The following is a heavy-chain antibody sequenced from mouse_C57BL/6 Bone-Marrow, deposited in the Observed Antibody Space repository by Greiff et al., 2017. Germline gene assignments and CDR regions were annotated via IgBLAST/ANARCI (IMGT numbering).Heavy chain of an antibody. J-gene: IGHJ4*01. CDR1: GYTFTDYY. CDR2: IYPGSGNT. Sequence: QVQLKESGAELVRPGASVKLSCKASGYTFTDYYINWVKQRPGQGLEWIAKIYPGSGNTYYNEKFKGKATLTAEKSSSTAYMQISSLTSEDSAVYFCARRPYSSEAMDYWGQGTSVTVSS. CDR3: ARRPYSSEAMDY. D-gene: IGHD1-1*01. V-gene: IGHV1-76*01.